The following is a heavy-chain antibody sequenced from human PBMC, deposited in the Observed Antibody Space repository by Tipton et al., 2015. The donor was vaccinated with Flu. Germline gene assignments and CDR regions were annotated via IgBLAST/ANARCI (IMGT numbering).Heavy chain of an antibody. CDR2: IYTSGST. CDR3: ARASLPPMVRGVIRYFDL. V-gene: IGHV4-4*07. D-gene: IGHD3-10*01. CDR1: GGSISSYS. Sequence: TLSLTCTVSGGSISSYSWSWIRQPAGKGLEWIGRIYTSGSTNYNPSLKSRVTMSVDTSKNQFSLKLSSVTAADTAVYYGARASLPPMVRGVIRYFDLWGRGTLVTVSS. J-gene: IGHJ2*01.